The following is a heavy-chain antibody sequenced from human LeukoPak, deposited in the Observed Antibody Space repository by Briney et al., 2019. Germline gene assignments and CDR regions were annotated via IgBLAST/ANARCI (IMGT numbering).Heavy chain of an antibody. J-gene: IGHJ4*02. V-gene: IGHV3-23*01. Sequence: GGSLRLSCAASGFPFSSYGMSWVRQAPGKGLEWVSAITGSGGSTYYADSVKGRFTISRDNSKNTLYLQMNSLRAEDTAVYYCAKLLMAMVRGVDIDCWGQGTLVTVSS. CDR2: ITGSGGST. CDR1: GFPFSSYG. D-gene: IGHD3-10*01. CDR3: AKLLMAMVRGVDIDC.